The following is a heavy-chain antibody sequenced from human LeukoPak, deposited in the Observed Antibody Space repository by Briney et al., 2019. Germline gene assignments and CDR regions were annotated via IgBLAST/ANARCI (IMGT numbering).Heavy chain of an antibody. J-gene: IGHJ4*02. CDR1: GFTFSSYA. CDR2: ISGSGSST. CDR3: AKDSAGYSSGWYTY. D-gene: IGHD6-19*01. Sequence: PGGSLRLSCAASGFTFSSYAMSWVRQAPGKGLEWVSAISGSGSSTYYADSVKGRFTISRDNSKNTLYLQMNSLRAEDTAVCYCAKDSAGYSSGWYTYWGQGTLVTVSS. V-gene: IGHV3-23*01.